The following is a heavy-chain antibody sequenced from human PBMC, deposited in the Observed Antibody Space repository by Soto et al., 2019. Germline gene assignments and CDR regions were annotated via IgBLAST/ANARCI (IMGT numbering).Heavy chain of an antibody. CDR1: GFTFSTYS. V-gene: IGHV3-21*01. CDR2: ISSRSDI. D-gene: IGHD2-2*02. Sequence: GGSLRLSCVGSGFTFSTYSINWVSQAPGKGLEWVSSISSRSDIYYADSVQSRLTISRDNAKNSVSLQMNSLRAVDTAVYYCAREYTAWPLAYGLDVWGQGTTVTVSS. J-gene: IGHJ6*02. CDR3: AREYTAWPLAYGLDV.